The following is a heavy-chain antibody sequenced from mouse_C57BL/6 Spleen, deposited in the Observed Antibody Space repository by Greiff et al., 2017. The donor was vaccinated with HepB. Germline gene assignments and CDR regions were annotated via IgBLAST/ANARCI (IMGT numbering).Heavy chain of an antibody. D-gene: IGHD1-1*01. CDR2: IDPNSGGT. V-gene: IGHV1-72*01. CDR1: GYTFTSYW. J-gene: IGHJ2*01. Sequence: VKLQQPGAELVKPGASVKLSCKASGYTFTSYWMHWVKQRPGRGLEWIGRIDPNSGGTKYNEKFKSKATLTVDKPSSTAYMQLSSLTSEDSAVYYCARARITTVVESYFDYWGQGTTLTVSS. CDR3: ARARITTVVESYFDY.